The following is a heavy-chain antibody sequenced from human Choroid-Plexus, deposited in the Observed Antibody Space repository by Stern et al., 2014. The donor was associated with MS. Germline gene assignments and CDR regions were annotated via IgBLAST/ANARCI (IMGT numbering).Heavy chain of an antibody. D-gene: IGHD3-10*01. CDR1: GFTFSDYY. CDR3: ARDRSWYNGNDPLDY. V-gene: IGHV3-11*01. Sequence: VQLVESGGGLVKHGGSLRLSCAGSGFTFSDYYMSWVRQAPGKGLEWVSYISNSGKTIDYADSVKGRFTISRDNAKKSLYLQMTSLRAEDTGVYYCARDRSWYNGNDPLDYWGQGTLVTVSS. CDR2: ISNSGKTI. J-gene: IGHJ4*02.